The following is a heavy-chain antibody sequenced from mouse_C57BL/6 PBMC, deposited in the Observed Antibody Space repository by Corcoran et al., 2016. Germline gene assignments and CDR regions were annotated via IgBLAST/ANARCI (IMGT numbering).Heavy chain of an antibody. CDR2: INPNNGGT. V-gene: IGHV1-26*01. D-gene: IGHD2-4*01. Sequence: EVQLQQSGPELVKPGASVKISCKASGYTFTDYYMNWVKQSHGKSLEWIGDINPNNGGTSYNQKFKGKATLTVDKSSSTAYMELRSLTSEDSAVYYCAPGYYDYPLLYAMDYWGQGTSVTVSS. CDR1: GYTFTDYY. CDR3: APGYYDYPLLYAMDY. J-gene: IGHJ4*01.